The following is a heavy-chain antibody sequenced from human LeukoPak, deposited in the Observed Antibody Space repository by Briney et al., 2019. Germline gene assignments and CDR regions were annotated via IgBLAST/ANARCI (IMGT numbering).Heavy chain of an antibody. V-gene: IGHV4-59*08. CDR1: GGSISSYY. CDR2: IYYSGST. CDR3: AKRGNYYDSSGYGP. Sequence: SETLSLTCTVSGGSISSYYWSWIRQPPGKGLEWIGYIYYSGSTNYNPSLKSRVTISVDTSKNQFSLKLSSVTAADTAVYYCAKRGNYYDSSGYGPWGQGTLVTVSS. J-gene: IGHJ5*02. D-gene: IGHD3-22*01.